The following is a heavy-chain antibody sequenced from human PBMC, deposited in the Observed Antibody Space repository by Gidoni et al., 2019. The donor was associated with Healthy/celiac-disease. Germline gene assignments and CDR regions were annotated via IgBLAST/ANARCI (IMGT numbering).Heavy chain of an antibody. CDR2: INHSGST. V-gene: IGHV4-34*01. CDR1: GWSFIGYY. CDR3: ARSVVSYYYYYMDV. J-gene: IGHJ6*03. Sequence: QVQLQQWGAGLLKPSETLSLTCAVYGWSFIGYYWSWIRQPPGKGLAWIGEINHSGSTNYNPSLKSRVTISVDTSKNQFSLKLSSVTAADTAVYYCARSVVSYYYYYMDVWGKGTTVTVSS. D-gene: IGHD2-15*01.